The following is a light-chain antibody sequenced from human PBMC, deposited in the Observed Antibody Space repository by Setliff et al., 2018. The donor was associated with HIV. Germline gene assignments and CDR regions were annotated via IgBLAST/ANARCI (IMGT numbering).Light chain of an antibody. Sequence: VLTQPPSVSGAPGQRVTISCTGSSSNIGAGYDVHWYQQLPETAPKLLIYGNSNRPSGAPDRFSGSKSGTSASLAITGLQAEDEADYSCQSYDSSLSGSVFGTGTKVT. CDR2: GNS. J-gene: IGLJ1*01. V-gene: IGLV1-40*01. CDR1: SSNIGAGYD. CDR3: QSYDSSLSGSV.